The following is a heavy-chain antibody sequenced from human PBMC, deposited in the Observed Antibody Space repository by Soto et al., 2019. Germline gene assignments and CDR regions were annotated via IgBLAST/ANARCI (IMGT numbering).Heavy chain of an antibody. CDR1: GGTFSNTA. CDR3: ARDFVRGNSFGSEAFDI. Sequence: QLQLVQSGAEVKKPGSSVKVSCKASGGTFSNTAISWVRQAPGQGLQWLGGVTPIYNTALYKQNFQGRVTITADESTNTAYMELTGLTSDDTGMYFCARDFVRGNSFGSEAFDIWGQGTMIIVSS. CDR2: VTPIYNTA. D-gene: IGHD3-3*01. V-gene: IGHV1-69*01. J-gene: IGHJ3*02.